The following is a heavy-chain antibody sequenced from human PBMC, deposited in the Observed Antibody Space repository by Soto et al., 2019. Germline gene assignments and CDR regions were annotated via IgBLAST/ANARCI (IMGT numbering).Heavy chain of an antibody. D-gene: IGHD6-19*01. V-gene: IGHV3-30-3*01. J-gene: IGHJ4*02. CDR3: ARDLSSGWYPVRVFDY. CDR2: ISYDGSNK. CDR1: GFTFSSYA. Sequence: QVQLVESGGGVVQPGRSLRLSCAASGFTFSSYAMHWVRQAPGKGLEWVAVISYDGSNKYYADSVKGRFTISRDNSKNTLYLQMNSLRAEDTAVYYCARDLSSGWYPVRVFDYWGQGTLVTVSS.